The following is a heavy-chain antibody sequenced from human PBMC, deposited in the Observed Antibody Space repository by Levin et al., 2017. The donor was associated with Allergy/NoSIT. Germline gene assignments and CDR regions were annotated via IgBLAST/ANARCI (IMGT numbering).Heavy chain of an antibody. CDR2: IKEDGSEK. D-gene: IGHD6-13*01. J-gene: IGHJ6*02. CDR1: GFTYSSYW. Sequence: PGGSLRLSCAASGFTYSSYWMSWVRQIPGKGLEWVANIKEDGSEKYHVDSVKGRFTISRDNAKNSLYLQMDSLRGEDTAIYYCTRDLLYVRSSSWTVNGMDVWGQGTTVTVSS. CDR3: TRDLLYVRSSSWTVNGMDV. V-gene: IGHV3-7*01.